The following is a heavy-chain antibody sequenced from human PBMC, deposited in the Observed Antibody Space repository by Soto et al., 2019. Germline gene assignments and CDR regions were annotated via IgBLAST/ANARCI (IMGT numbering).Heavy chain of an antibody. J-gene: IGHJ5*02. CDR2: IRSKANSYAT. CDR1: GFTFSGSA. D-gene: IGHD3-3*01. V-gene: IGHV3-73*01. CDR3: TRHPPTYDFWSGYSEYNWFDP. Sequence: VQLVESGGGLVQPGGSLKLSCAASGFTFSGSAMHWVRQASGKGLEWVGRIRSKANSYATAYAASVKGRFTISRDDSKNTAYLQMNSLKTEDTAVYYCTRHPPTYDFWSGYSEYNWFDPWGQGTLVTVSS.